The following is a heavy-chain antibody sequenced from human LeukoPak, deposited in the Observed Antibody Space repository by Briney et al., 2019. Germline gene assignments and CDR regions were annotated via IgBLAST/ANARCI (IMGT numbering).Heavy chain of an antibody. CDR1: GGSFSGYY. Sequence: SETLSLTCAVYGGSFSGYYWSWIRQPPGKGVEGIGEINHSGSTNYNPSLTSRVTISVDTSKNQFSLKLSSVTAADTAVYYCARGRTVTTLDYWGQGTLVTVSS. CDR3: ARGRTVTTLDY. V-gene: IGHV4-34*01. D-gene: IGHD4-17*01. J-gene: IGHJ4*02. CDR2: INHSGST.